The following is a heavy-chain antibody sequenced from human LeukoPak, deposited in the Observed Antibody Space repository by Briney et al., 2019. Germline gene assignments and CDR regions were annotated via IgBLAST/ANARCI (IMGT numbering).Heavy chain of an antibody. CDR1: GFTFSSYV. D-gene: IGHD6-19*01. J-gene: IGHJ4*02. V-gene: IGHV3-23*01. Sequence: GGSLRLSCAASGFTFSSYVVSWVRQAPGKGLEWVSGISGRGSSTYYADSVKGRFTISRDNSKNTLYLQMNSLRAEDTAVYYCARQPDDFSGWNNGQDFFDYWGQGTLVTVSS. CDR3: ARQPDDFSGWNNGQDFFDY. CDR2: ISGRGSST.